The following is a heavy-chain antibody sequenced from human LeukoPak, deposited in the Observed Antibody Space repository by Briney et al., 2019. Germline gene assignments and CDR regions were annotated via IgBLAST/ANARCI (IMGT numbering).Heavy chain of an antibody. D-gene: IGHD3-16*01. Sequence: SETLSLTCTVSGGSISSHYWSWLRQPPGKGLEWLGYIYYSGSTNYNPSLKSRVTISVDTSKNQFSLKLSSVTAADTAVYYCARALRISIMITFGGVMGETYFDDGGQGTLVTVSS. CDR1: GGSISSHY. CDR2: IYYSGST. V-gene: IGHV4-59*11. J-gene: IGHJ4*02. CDR3: ARALRISIMITFGGVMGETYFDD.